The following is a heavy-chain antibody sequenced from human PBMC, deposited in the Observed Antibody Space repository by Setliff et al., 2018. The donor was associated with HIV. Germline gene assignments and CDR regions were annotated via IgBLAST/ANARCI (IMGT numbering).Heavy chain of an antibody. D-gene: IGHD5-12*01. Sequence: ASVKVSCKASGYSFTNYDINWVRQAPGHGLEWVGWMSPKSGYADYAQKFQGRVTMTTDASTSTAYMEVRSLKSDDTAVYYCARDRLPAEVAVSGDWFDPWGQGTLVTVSS. CDR2: MSPKSGYA. J-gene: IGHJ5*02. CDR3: ARDRLPAEVAVSGDWFDP. CDR1: GYSFTNYD. V-gene: IGHV1-18*01.